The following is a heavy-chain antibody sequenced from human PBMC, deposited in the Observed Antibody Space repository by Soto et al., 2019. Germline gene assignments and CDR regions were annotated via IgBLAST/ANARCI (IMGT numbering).Heavy chain of an antibody. CDR1: GFTFSTYS. D-gene: IGHD3-22*01. CDR2: ISSSSSTI. J-gene: IGHJ5*01. Sequence: EVPLVESGGGLVQPGGSLRLSCAASGFTFSTYSMNCVRQAPGKGLEWVSYISSSSSTIYYADSMKGRFTISRDNAKNSLYLQMNSLRAEDTAVYYCASGSSAYWPDSWGRGTLVTVSS. CDR3: ASGSSAYWPDS. V-gene: IGHV3-48*01.